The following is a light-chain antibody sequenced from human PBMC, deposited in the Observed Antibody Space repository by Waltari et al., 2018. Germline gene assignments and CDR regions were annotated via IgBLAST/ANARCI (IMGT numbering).Light chain of an antibody. V-gene: IGKV1-9*01. J-gene: IGKJ4*01. Sequence: CRASQEIRTLLAGDEQKPGKAPKRRIYGASTLQSGVPSRFSGSGAGTEFTLTISSLQPEDFATDYCQQLNSFPVTFGGGTKVEV. CDR2: GAS. CDR3: QQLNSFPVT. CDR1: QEIRTL.